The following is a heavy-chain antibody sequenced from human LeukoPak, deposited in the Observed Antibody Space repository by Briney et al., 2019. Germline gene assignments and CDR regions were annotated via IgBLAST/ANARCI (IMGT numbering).Heavy chain of an antibody. CDR1: GYTFTGYY. V-gene: IGHV1-2*02. J-gene: IGHJ4*02. CDR3: ARDRYGDGFAHFDY. D-gene: IGHD5-24*01. Sequence: ASVKVSCKASGYTFTGYYMHWVRQAPGQELEWMGWINPNSGGTNYAQKFQGRVTMTRDTSISTAYMELSRLRSDDTAVYYCARDRYGDGFAHFDYWGQGALVTVSS. CDR2: INPNSGGT.